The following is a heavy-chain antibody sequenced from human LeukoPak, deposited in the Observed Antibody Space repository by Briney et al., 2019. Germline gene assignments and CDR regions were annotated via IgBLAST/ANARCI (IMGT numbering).Heavy chain of an antibody. J-gene: IGHJ4*02. CDR3: ARHRSGSFPH. CDR2: IYYSGST. V-gene: IGHV4-59*08. D-gene: IGHD1-26*01. Sequence: SETLSLTCTVSGGSIRSYYWSWIRQPPGQGLEWIGCIYYSGSTNYNPSLESRVTISVDTSKNQFSLKLSSVTAADTAVYYCARHRSGSFPHWGQGTLVTVSS. CDR1: GGSIRSYY.